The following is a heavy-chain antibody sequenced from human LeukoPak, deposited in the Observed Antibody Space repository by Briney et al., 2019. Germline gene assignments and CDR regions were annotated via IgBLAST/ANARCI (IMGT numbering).Heavy chain of an antibody. CDR1: GGSISSYY. CDR3: ARVSDSSGYYYGVFNY. J-gene: IGHJ4*02. Sequence: PSEXLSLTCTVSGGSISSYYWSWLRQPPGKGLEWIGYIYYSGSTNYNPSLTSRVTISVDTSKNQFSLKLSSVTAADTAVHYCARVSDSSGYYYGVFNYWSQGTLVTVSS. CDR2: IYYSGST. D-gene: IGHD3-22*01. V-gene: IGHV4-59*01.